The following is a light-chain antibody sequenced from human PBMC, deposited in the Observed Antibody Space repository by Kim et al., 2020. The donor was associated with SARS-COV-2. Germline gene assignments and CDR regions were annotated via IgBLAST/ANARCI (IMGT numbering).Light chain of an antibody. CDR2: LEGSGSY. J-gene: IGLJ3*02. V-gene: IGLV4-60*03. CDR3: ETWDSNTHWV. CDR1: SGHSSYI. Sequence: QPALTQSSSASASLGSSVKLTCTLSSGHSSYIIAWHQQQPGKAPRYLMKLEGSGSYNKGSGVPDRFSGSSSGADRYLTISNLQSEDEADYYCETWDSNTHWVFGGGTKLTVL.